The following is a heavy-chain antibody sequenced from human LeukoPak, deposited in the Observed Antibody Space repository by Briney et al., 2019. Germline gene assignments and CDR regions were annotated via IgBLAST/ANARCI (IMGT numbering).Heavy chain of an antibody. Sequence: TSETLSLTCTVSGGSISSTSYYWGWIRQPPGKGLEWIGSISYSGTTYYNPSLKSRVTISVDTSKNQFSLKLSSATAADTAVYYCARDPLPWHIAAAGKSIDYWGQGTLVTVSS. CDR1: GGSISSTSYY. CDR3: ARDPLPWHIAAAGKSIDY. CDR2: ISYSGTT. V-gene: IGHV4-39*07. D-gene: IGHD6-13*01. J-gene: IGHJ4*02.